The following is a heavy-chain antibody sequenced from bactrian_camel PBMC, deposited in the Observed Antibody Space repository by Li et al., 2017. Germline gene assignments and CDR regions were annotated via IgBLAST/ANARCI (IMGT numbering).Heavy chain of an antibody. CDR2: LNSGFSAT. Sequence: DVQLVESGGDSVQAGGSLRLSCIVSGDTASTYCMGWFRQAPGKGLEWVSTLNSGFSATSYVDSVKGRFTISRDNAKNTLYLQMNSLKPEDTAVYRCVRDLASLYAYWGQGTQVTVS. D-gene: IGHD1*01. CDR3: VRDLASLYAY. J-gene: IGHJ4*01. V-gene: IGHV3S40*01. CDR1: GDTASTYC.